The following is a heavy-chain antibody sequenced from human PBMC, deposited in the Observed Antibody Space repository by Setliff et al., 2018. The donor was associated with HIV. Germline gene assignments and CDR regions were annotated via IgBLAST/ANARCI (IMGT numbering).Heavy chain of an antibody. V-gene: IGHV4-59*04. CDR3: ARHLYSGYDSGIIPYYYYYYMDV. J-gene: IGHJ6*03. Sequence: SETLSLTCTVSGGSISSYSWSWIRQPPGKGLEWIGSFSYGGSTYYHPSLRSRVTMSVDTSKNQFSLKLRSVTAADTAVYYCARHLYSGYDSGIIPYYYYYYMDVWGKGSTVTVSS. D-gene: IGHD5-12*01. CDR2: FSYGGST. CDR1: GGSISSYS.